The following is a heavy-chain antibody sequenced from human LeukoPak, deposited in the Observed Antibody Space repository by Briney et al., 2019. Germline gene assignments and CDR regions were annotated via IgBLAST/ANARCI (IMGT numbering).Heavy chain of an antibody. CDR1: GYTFITYG. D-gene: IGHD6-6*01. CDR3: ARKYSSSRDYYYYMDV. V-gene: IGHV1-18*01. Sequence: ASVKVSCKASGYTFITYGISWVRQAPGQGLEWMGWISAYNGNTNYAQKLQGRVTMTTDTSTSTAYMELRSLRSDDTAVYYCARKYSSSRDYYYYMDVWGKGTTVTVSS. J-gene: IGHJ6*03. CDR2: ISAYNGNT.